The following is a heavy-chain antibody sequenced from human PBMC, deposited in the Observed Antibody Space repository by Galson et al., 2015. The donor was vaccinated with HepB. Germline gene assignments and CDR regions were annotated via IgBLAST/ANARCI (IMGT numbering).Heavy chain of an antibody. CDR2: NYYSGTT. D-gene: IGHD3-9*01. CDR3: ATRHTDQILTGYYPNVYFDY. V-gene: IGHV4-39*02. CDR1: GGSISSGGYY. J-gene: IGHJ4*02. Sequence: SETLSLTCTVSGGSISSGGYYWGWIRQPSGKGLEWIGYNYYSGTTYYSPSLKSRVTISVDTSKNHLSLTLSSVTAADTAVYYCATRHTDQILTGYYPNVYFDYWGQGILVTVSS.